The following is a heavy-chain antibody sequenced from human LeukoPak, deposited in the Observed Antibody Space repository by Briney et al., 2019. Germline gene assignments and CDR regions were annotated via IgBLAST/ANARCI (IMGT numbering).Heavy chain of an antibody. Sequence: GASVKVSCKASEYTFTDYYIHWVRQAPGQGLEWMGGIIPIFGTTNYAQKFQDRVTITADKSTSTAYMELSSLRSEDTAVYYCARVVGLTGYSSSWYSGYYYYMDVWGKGTTVTVSS. D-gene: IGHD6-13*01. V-gene: IGHV1-69*06. CDR3: ARVVGLTGYSSSWYSGYYYYMDV. J-gene: IGHJ6*03. CDR2: IIPIFGTT. CDR1: EYTFTDYY.